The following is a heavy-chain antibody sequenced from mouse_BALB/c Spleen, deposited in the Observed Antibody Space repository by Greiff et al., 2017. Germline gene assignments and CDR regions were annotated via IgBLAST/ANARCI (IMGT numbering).Heavy chain of an antibody. Sequence: DVQLVESGGGLVKPGGSLKLSCAASGFTFSDYYMYWVRQTPEKRLEWVATISDGGSYTYYPDSVKGRFTISRDNAKNNLYLQMSSLKSEDTAMYYCARDPAPLSGYAMDYWGQGTSVTVSS. CDR2: ISDGGSYT. J-gene: IGHJ4*01. CDR1: GFTFSDYY. D-gene: IGHD6-5*01. CDR3: ARDPAPLSGYAMDY. V-gene: IGHV5-4*02.